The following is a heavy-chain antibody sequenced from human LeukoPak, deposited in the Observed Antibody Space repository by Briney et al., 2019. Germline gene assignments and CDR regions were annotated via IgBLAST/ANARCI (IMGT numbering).Heavy chain of an antibody. V-gene: IGHV3-30*02. CDR2: IRYDGSNK. J-gene: IGHJ3*02. D-gene: IGHD3-22*01. CDR3: ARGALGYYDRRCHKAFDI. CDR1: GFTFSSYG. Sequence: GGSLRLSCAASGFTFSSYGMHWVRQAPGKGLEWVAFIRYDGSNKYYADSVKGRFTISRDNSKNTLYLQMNSLRAEDTAVYYCARGALGYYDRRCHKAFDIWGQGTMVTVSS.